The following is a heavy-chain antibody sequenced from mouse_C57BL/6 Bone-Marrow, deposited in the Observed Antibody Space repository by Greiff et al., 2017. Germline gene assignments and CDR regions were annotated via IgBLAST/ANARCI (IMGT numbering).Heavy chain of an antibody. CDR1: GFTFSSYG. Sequence: EVKLMESGGDLVKPGGSLKLSCAASGFTFSSYGMSWVRQTPDKRLEWVATISSGGSYTYYPDSVKGRFTISRDNAKNALYLQMGSLESEDTAMYYCASSWDYWGQGTSVTVSS. V-gene: IGHV5-6*01. CDR2: ISSGGSYT. J-gene: IGHJ4*01. CDR3: ASSWDY.